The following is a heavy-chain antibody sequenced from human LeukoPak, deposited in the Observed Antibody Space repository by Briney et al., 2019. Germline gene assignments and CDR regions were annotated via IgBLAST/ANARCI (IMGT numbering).Heavy chain of an antibody. V-gene: IGHV4-34*01. Sequence: SETLSLPCAVYGGSFSGYYWSWIRQPPGKGLEWIGEINHSGSTNYNPSLKSRVTISVDTSKNQFSLKLSSVTAADTAVYYCARGGLAAAGTPYYYYYYMDVWGKGTTVTVSS. J-gene: IGHJ6*03. CDR3: ARGGLAAAGTPYYYYYYMDV. CDR1: GGSFSGYY. D-gene: IGHD6-13*01. CDR2: INHSGST.